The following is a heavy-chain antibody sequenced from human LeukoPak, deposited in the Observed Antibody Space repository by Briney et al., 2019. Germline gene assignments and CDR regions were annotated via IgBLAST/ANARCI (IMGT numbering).Heavy chain of an antibody. CDR1: GFTFSSYW. CDR2: IKQDGSEK. D-gene: IGHD2-2*01. CDR3: ARVLGSTSYHMDV. J-gene: IGHJ6*03. Sequence: GGSLRLSCAASGFTFSSYWMSWVRQAPGKGLEWVANIKQDGSEKYYVDSVKGRFTISRDNAKNSLYLQMNSLRAEDTAVYYCARVLGSTSYHMDVWGKGTTVIVSS. V-gene: IGHV3-7*01.